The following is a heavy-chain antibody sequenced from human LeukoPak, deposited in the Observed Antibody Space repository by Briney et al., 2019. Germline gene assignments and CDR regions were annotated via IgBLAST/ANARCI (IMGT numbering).Heavy chain of an antibody. Sequence: GGSLRLSCAASGFTFSSNVMSWVRQAPGKGLEWVSVISGSGGSTYYADSVKGRFTISRDNSKNTLYLQVNSLRAEDTAIYYCAKEVLRDYFDYWGQGTLVTVSS. CDR1: GFTFSSNV. CDR3: AKEVLRDYFDY. V-gene: IGHV3-23*01. CDR2: ISGSGGST. J-gene: IGHJ4*02. D-gene: IGHD3-10*01.